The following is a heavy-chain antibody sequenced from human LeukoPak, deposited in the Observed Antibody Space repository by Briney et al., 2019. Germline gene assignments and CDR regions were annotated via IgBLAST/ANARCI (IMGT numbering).Heavy chain of an antibody. D-gene: IGHD2-2*01. V-gene: IGHV4-59*12. Sequence: SETLSLTCTVSGGSMSSNYWTWIRQPPGKALEWIGYIYYSGSTNYNPSLKSRVTISVDTSKNQFSLKLSSVTAADTAVYYCARFRIASSTSYFYFYMDVWGKGTTVTVSS. CDR1: GGSMSSNY. CDR3: ARFRIASSTSYFYFYMDV. J-gene: IGHJ6*03. CDR2: IYYSGST.